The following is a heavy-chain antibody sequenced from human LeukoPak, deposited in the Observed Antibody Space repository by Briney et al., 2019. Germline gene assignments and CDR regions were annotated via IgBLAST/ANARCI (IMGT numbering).Heavy chain of an antibody. CDR1: VYTLTSYG. CDR3: ARGAYGDK. CDR2: ISTQSGNT. Sequence: ASVKVSCEASVYTLTSYGINWMRQAPGQGLEWMGWISTQSGNTNYAQKVQGRLTLTTDRSTNTAYMELRSLRSDDTAVYYCARGAYGDKWGQGTMVTVSS. J-gene: IGHJ4*02. V-gene: IGHV1-18*01. D-gene: IGHD4-17*01.